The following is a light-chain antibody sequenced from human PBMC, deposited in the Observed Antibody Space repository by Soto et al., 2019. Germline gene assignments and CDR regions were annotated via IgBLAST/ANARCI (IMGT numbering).Light chain of an antibody. Sequence: EIVMTQSPATLSVSPGERATLSCRASQTVRNNYLAWYQQKPGQAPRLLIYDASSRATGIPDRFSGGGSGTDFTLTISRLEPEDFAVYYCQQYETSLGLTFGQGTKVDIK. CDR1: QTVRNNY. J-gene: IGKJ1*01. CDR2: DAS. CDR3: QQYETSLGLT. V-gene: IGKV3-20*01.